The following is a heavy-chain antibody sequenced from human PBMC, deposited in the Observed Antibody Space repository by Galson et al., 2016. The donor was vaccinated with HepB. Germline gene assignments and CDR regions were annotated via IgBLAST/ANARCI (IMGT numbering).Heavy chain of an antibody. J-gene: IGHJ5*02. CDR1: GYSFTGYY. CDR3: ARDWVQLERDWFDP. CDR2: INPHSGST. V-gene: IGHV1-2*02. Sequence: SVKVSCKASGYSFTGYYMHWVRQAPGQGLEWMGWINPHSGSTSYAQKFQGRVTMTRDTSISTTYMELIRLTSDDTAVYYCARDWVQLERDWFDPWGQGTLVTVSS. D-gene: IGHD1-1*01.